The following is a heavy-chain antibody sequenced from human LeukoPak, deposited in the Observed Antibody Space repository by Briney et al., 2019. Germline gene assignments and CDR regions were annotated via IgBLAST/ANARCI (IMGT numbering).Heavy chain of an antibody. Sequence: AGGSLRLSCAASGFTFSSYSMNWVRQAPGKGLEWVSYISSSSSTIYYAGSVKGRFTISRDNAKNSLFLQMNSLRAEDTAVYYCARSRGSSGSYPFDYWGQGTLVTASS. V-gene: IGHV3-48*01. CDR3: ARSRGSSGSYPFDY. CDR1: GFTFSSYS. D-gene: IGHD1-26*01. CDR2: ISSSSSTI. J-gene: IGHJ4*02.